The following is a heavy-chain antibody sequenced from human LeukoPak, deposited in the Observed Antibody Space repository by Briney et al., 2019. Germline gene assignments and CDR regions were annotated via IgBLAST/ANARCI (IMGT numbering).Heavy chain of an antibody. Sequence: GGSLRLSCASSGFTFSSYGVHWVRQAPGKGLEWVAVISYDGSTKYYADSVKGRFTISRDNSKNTLYLQMNSLRAEDTAVYYCAKEKQLRVSQSLDIWGQGTMVTVSS. CDR3: AKEKQLRVSQSLDI. V-gene: IGHV3-30*18. J-gene: IGHJ3*02. D-gene: IGHD6-13*01. CDR2: ISYDGSTK. CDR1: GFTFSSYG.